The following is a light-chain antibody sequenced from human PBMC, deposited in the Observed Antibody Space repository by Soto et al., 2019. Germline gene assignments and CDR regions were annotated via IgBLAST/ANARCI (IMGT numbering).Light chain of an antibody. Sequence: QSVLTQPPSVSGAPGQRVTISCTGSTSNIGTGYDEHWYQQLPGTAPKLLIYGNSKRPSGVPDRISGSKSGSSASLAITGLQADDEADYYCQSYDMSLSGWVFGGGTKLTVL. CDR3: QSYDMSLSGWV. CDR1: TSNIGTGYD. CDR2: GNS. J-gene: IGLJ3*02. V-gene: IGLV1-40*01.